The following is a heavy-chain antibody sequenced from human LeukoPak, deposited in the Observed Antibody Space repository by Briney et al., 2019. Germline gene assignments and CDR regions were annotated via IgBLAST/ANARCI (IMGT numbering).Heavy chain of an antibody. CDR3: ARVPVDTAMSQGDYYYYGMDV. J-gene: IGHJ6*02. D-gene: IGHD5-18*01. V-gene: IGHV3-7*01. CDR2: IKQDGSEK. Sequence: SGGSLRLSRAASGFTFSSYWMSWVRQAPGKGLEWVANIKQDGSEKYYVDSVKGRFTISRDNAKNSLYLQMNSLRAEDTAVYYCARVPVDTAMSQGDYYYYGMDVWGQGTTVTVSS. CDR1: GFTFSSYW.